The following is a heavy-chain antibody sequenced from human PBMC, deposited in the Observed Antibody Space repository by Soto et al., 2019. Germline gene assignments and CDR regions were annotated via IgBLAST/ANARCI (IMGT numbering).Heavy chain of an antibody. J-gene: IGHJ5*02. CDR1: GGSISSYY. Sequence: SETLSLTCTVSGGSISSYYWSWIRQPAGKGLEWIGRIYTSGSTNYNPSLKSRVTMSVDTSKNQFSLKLSSVTAADTAVYYCARTLGSKVTTFWFDPWGQGTLVTVSS. D-gene: IGHD4-17*01. CDR2: IYTSGST. CDR3: ARTLGSKVTTFWFDP. V-gene: IGHV4-4*07.